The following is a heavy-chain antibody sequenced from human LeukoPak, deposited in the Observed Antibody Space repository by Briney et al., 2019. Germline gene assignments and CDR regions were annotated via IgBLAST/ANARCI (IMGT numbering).Heavy chain of an antibody. CDR1: GGSISSYY. CDR2: IYSGGST. D-gene: IGHD6-19*01. CDR3: ARAPYSSGRDPEYFQH. J-gene: IGHJ1*01. V-gene: IGHV3-53*01. Sequence: PSETLSLTCTVSGGSISSYYWSWIRQPPGKGLEWVSVIYSGGSTYYADSVKGRFTISRDNAKNSLYLQMNSLRAEDTAVYYCARAPYSSGRDPEYFQHWGQGTLVTVSS.